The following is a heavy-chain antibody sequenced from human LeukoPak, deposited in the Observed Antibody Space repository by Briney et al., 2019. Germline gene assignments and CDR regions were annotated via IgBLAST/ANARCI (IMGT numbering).Heavy chain of an antibody. CDR2: FDPEDGET. D-gene: IGHD2-21*02. Sequence: ASVKVSCKVSGYTLTELSMHWGRQAPGKGLEWMGGFDPEDGETIYAQKFQGRVTMTEDTSTDTAYMELSSLRSEDTAVYYCATMRAYCGGDCQFFDYWGQGTLVTVSS. CDR3: ATMRAYCGGDCQFFDY. V-gene: IGHV1-24*01. J-gene: IGHJ4*02. CDR1: GYTLTELS.